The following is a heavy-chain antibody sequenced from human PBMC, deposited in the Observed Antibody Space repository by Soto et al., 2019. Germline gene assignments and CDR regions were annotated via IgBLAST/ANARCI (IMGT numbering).Heavy chain of an antibody. CDR3: ARLQYTVVTATDL. CDR1: RGSINNYY. J-gene: IGHJ3*01. CDR2: VSYSGRT. V-gene: IGHV4-59*03. Sequence: PSETLSLTCTVSRGSINNYYWTLIRQPPGKGLEWIGYVSYSGRTNYNPSLKSRVNMFVDKSKNQFSLNLASVTAADTAVYYCARLQYTVVTATDLWGQGTMVTVSS. D-gene: IGHD2-21*02.